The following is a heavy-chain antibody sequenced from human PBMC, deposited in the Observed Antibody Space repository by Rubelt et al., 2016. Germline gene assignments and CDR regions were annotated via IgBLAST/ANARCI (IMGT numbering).Heavy chain of an antibody. D-gene: IGHD6-19*01. CDR2: IVPIFGTA. J-gene: IGHJ4*02. CDR1: GGTFSSYG. Sequence: QVQLVQSGAEVKKPGSSVKVSCKASGGTFSSYGISWVRQAPGQGLEWMGGIVPIFGTANYAQKFQGRVTITADESTSTAYRELSSLKAEDTAVYYCARDLSGSYLDYWGQGTLVTVSS. V-gene: IGHV1-69*01. CDR3: ARDLSGSYLDY.